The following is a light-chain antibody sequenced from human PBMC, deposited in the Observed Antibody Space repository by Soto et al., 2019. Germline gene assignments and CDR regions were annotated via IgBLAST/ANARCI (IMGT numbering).Light chain of an antibody. CDR2: GAS. CDR1: QSVGGTF. V-gene: IGKV3-20*01. Sequence: IVLTQAPVTLSLTTGEGATLSCRASQSVGGTFLAWYQQKGGQAPRLLIHGASNRATGIPDRFSGSGSGTDFTLTISRLEPDDFATYYCQQCFWHWTFGQGTKVDIK. CDR3: QQCFWHWT. J-gene: IGKJ1*01.